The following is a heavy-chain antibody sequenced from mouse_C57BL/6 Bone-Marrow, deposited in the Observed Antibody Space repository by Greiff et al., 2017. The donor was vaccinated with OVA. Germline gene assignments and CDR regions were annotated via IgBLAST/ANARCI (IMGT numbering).Heavy chain of an antibody. D-gene: IGHD1-1*02. V-gene: IGHV1-64*01. Sequence: QVQLQQPGAELVKPGASVKLSCKASGYTFTSYWMHWVKQRPGQGLEWIGMIHPNSGSTNYNEKFKSKATLTVDKSSSTAYMQLSSLTSEDSAVYYCAREGWLMDVDYWGQGTTLTVSS. CDR1: GYTFTSYW. CDR3: AREGWLMDVDY. J-gene: IGHJ2*01. CDR2: IHPNSGST.